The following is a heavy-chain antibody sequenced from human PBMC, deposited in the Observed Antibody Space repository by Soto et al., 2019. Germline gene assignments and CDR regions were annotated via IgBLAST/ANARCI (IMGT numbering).Heavy chain of an antibody. CDR3: ARGEYSSAFDY. CDR1: GFTFTAYS. J-gene: IGHJ4*02. CDR2: ITSGRTYI. D-gene: IGHD6-19*01. Sequence: GGSLRLSCAASGFTFTAYSMNWVRRAPGKGLEWVSTITSGRTYIYYADSVKGRVTISRDNAKKLLYLQLTTLRAEDTAVYYCARGEYSSAFDYWGQGALVTVSS. V-gene: IGHV3-21*01.